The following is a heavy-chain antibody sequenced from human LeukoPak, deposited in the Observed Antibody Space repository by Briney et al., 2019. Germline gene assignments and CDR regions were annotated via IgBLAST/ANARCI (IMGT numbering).Heavy chain of an antibody. J-gene: IGHJ4*02. D-gene: IGHD6-13*01. CDR3: AREELLEAAGAFDY. V-gene: IGHV4-4*07. Sequence: SETLSLTCTVSGGSISSYYWNWIRQPAGKGLEWIGRIYTSGSTNYNPSLKSRVTMSVDTSKNQFSLKLSSVTAADTAVYYCAREELLEAAGAFDYWGQGTLVTVSS. CDR1: GGSISSYY. CDR2: IYTSGST.